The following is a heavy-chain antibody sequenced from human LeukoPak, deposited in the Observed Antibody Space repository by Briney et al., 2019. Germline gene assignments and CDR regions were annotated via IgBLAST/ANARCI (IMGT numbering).Heavy chain of an antibody. V-gene: IGHV1-24*01. CDR2: FDPEDGET. CDR3: ATGLLNYGSGSYGYYYYYYGMDV. Sequence: ASVKVSCKVSGYTLTELSMHWVRQAPGKGLEWMGGFDPEDGETIYAQKFQGRVTMTEDTSTDTAYMELSSLGSEDTAVYYCATGLLNYGSGSYGYYYYYYGMDVWGQGTTVTVSS. D-gene: IGHD3-10*01. J-gene: IGHJ6*02. CDR1: GYTLTELS.